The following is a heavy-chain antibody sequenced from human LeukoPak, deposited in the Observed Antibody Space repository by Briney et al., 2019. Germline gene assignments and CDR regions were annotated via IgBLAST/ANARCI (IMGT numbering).Heavy chain of an antibody. J-gene: IGHJ6*02. CDR2: ISGSGGST. V-gene: IGHV3-23*01. CDR3: ARVIGDGYLGYYGMDV. CDR1: GFTVSSNY. Sequence: GGSLRLSCAVSGFTVSSNYMSWVRQPPGKGLEWVSAISGSGGSTYYADSVKGRFTISGDNSKNTLYLQMNSLRAEDTAVYYCARVIGDGYLGYYGMDVWGQGTTVTVSS. D-gene: IGHD5-24*01.